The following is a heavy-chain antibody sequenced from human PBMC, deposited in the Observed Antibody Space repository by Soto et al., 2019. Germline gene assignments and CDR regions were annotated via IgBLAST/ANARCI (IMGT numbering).Heavy chain of an antibody. J-gene: IGHJ4*02. CDR2: ISNDGGNK. V-gene: IGHV3-30-3*01. Sequence: QVQLLESGGGMVQPGRSLRLSCAASGFPFSSYALHWVRQAPGRGLEWVAAISNDGGNKFYADSVKGRFSISRDTSKKTLYLQMNSLRAADTAVYYCARVWGAYPNFDCWGQGTLVTVSS. CDR1: GFPFSSYA. CDR3: ARVWGAYPNFDC. D-gene: IGHD3-16*01.